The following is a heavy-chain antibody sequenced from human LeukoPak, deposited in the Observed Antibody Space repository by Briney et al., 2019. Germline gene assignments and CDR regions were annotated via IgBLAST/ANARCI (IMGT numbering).Heavy chain of an antibody. CDR2: IYPGDSDT. Sequence: GESLKISCKGSGYSFTSYWIGWVRQMPGKGLEWMGIIYPGDSDTRYSPSFQGQVTISADKSISTAYLQWSSLKASDTAMYYCARIKEIVVVPAATPWGGWFDPWGQGTLVTVSS. CDR3: ARIKEIVVVPAATPWGGWFDP. V-gene: IGHV5-51*01. J-gene: IGHJ5*02. D-gene: IGHD2-2*01. CDR1: GYSFTSYW.